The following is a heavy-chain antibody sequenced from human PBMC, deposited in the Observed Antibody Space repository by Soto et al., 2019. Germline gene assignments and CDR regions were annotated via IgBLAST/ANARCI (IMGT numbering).Heavy chain of an antibody. J-gene: IGHJ3*01. D-gene: IGHD6-13*01. CDR1: GFTFNNYG. V-gene: IGHV3-30*18. Sequence: QVQLVESGGGVVQPGRSLRLSCAASGFTFNNYGMHWVRQAPGKGLEWVATISNDGSDKYYEDSVKGRLTISRDKYKNTVYLQMNSLRAEETDVYYCAKDQGIAASHGIDWGQGTMVTVSS. CDR3: AKDQGIAASHGID. CDR2: ISNDGSDK.